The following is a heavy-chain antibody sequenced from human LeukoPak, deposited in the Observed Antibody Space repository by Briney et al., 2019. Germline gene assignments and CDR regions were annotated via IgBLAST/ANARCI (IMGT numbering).Heavy chain of an antibody. J-gene: IGHJ4*02. D-gene: IGHD2-8*01. V-gene: IGHV4-59*12. CDR1: GGSISSYY. CDR2: IYHSGST. Sequence: PSETLSLTCTVSGGSISSYYWSWIRQAPGKGLEWIGYIYHSGSTNYNPSLKSRVSISVDTSENQFSLKLSSVTAADTAVYYCARVGGRLIDYWGQGTLVTVSS. CDR3: ARVGGRLIDY.